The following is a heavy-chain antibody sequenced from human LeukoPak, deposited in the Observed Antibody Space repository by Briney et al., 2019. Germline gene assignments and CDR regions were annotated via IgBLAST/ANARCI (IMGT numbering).Heavy chain of an antibody. D-gene: IGHD1-26*01. CDR2: MNPNSGNT. J-gene: IGHJ4*02. Sequence: GASVKVSCKASGYTFTSYDINWVRQATGQGLERMGWMNPNSGNTGYAQKFQGRVTITRNTSISTAYMELSSPRSEDTAVYYCARGSGSYYDFDYWGQGTLVTVSS. V-gene: IGHV1-8*03. CDR1: GYTFTSYD. CDR3: ARGSGSYYDFDY.